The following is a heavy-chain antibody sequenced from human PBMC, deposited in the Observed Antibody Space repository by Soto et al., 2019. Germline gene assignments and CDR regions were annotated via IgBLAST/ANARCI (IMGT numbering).Heavy chain of an antibody. D-gene: IGHD3-16*01. V-gene: IGHV4-4*07. CDR2: MKHTGNT. CDR3: TKDVSSRRWFNP. J-gene: IGHJ5*02. CDR1: GASIRSYH. Sequence: QVQLQESGPGLVKPSETLSLTCAVSGASIRSYHWSWIRQPAGKGLERIGRMKHTGNTNNNPSLKSRVTMSVSTSKNQISLKMTSVTAANTAVYFCTKDVSSRRWFNPWGQGILVIVSS.